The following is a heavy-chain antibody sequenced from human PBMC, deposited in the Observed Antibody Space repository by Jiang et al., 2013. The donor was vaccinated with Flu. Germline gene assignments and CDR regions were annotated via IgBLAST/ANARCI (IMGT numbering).Heavy chain of an antibody. D-gene: IGHD1-26*01. Sequence: VQLLESGGGLVKPGESLRLSCAASGFTFSSAWMSWVRQAPGKGLEWVGRIKSKTNGGTTDYGAPVKGRFTISRDDSKNTLYLQMDSLKTDDTAMYYCTTVPRIVETTNWFDPWGQGTLVTVSS. J-gene: IGHJ5*02. CDR3: TTVPRIVETTNWFDP. CDR1: GFTFSSAW. V-gene: IGHV3-15*01. CDR2: IKSKTNGGTT.